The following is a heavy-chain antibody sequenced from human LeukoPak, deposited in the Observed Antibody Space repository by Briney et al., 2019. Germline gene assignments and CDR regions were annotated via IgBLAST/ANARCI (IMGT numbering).Heavy chain of an antibody. D-gene: IGHD7-27*01. CDR1: GFTFSSYE. V-gene: IGHV3-48*03. CDR2: INSSGSTI. J-gene: IGHJ3*02. CDR3: ARGLGDWGSHDFDI. Sequence: GGSLRLSCAASGFTFSSYEKNWVRQAPGQGLEWVSYINSSGSTIYYADSVTGRFTISRDNAKNSLYLQMNSLRAEDTAVYYCARGLGDWGSHDFDIWGQGTMVTVSS.